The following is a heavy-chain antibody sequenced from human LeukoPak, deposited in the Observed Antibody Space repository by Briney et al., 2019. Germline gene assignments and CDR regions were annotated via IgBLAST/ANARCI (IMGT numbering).Heavy chain of an antibody. D-gene: IGHD3-16*02. Sequence: SETLSLTCTVSGGSISSGGYYWGWIRQPPGKGLEWIGSIYYSGSTYYNPSLKSRVTISVDTSKNQFSLKLSSVTAADTAVYYCARYLGGLRLGELSLNLDVWGQGTTVTVSS. J-gene: IGHJ6*02. CDR3: ARYLGGLRLGELSLNLDV. V-gene: IGHV4-39*01. CDR1: GGSISSGGYY. CDR2: IYYSGST.